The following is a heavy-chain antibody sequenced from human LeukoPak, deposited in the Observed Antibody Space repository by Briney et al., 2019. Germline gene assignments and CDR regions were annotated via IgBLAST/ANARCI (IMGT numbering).Heavy chain of an antibody. CDR1: GGTFSSYA. CDR2: IIPIFGIA. Sequence: SVKVSCKASGGTFSSYAIGWVRQAPGQGLEWMGRIIPIFGIANYAQKFQGRVTITTDKATRTAYMELSSLRSENTAVYYCARGIGRVIVPGVSPGTDWFDPWGQGTLVTVSS. J-gene: IGHJ5*02. V-gene: IGHV1-69*04. D-gene: IGHD2-2*01. CDR3: ARGIGRVIVPGVSPGTDWFDP.